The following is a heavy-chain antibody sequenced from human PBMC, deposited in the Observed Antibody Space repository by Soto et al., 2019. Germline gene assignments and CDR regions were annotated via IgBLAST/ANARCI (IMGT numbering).Heavy chain of an antibody. V-gene: IGHV3-53*02. Sequence: EVQLVETGGGLIQPGGSLRLSCAASGFSVGSNYMTWVRQSPGKGLEWVSLIYSNGDTDYADSVKGRFSIYRDNFKNTLYLQMNNLRAEDTAVYHCARKSDSSPVPEADGVWGRGTLVPVSS. D-gene: IGHD2-8*01. CDR2: IYSNGDT. CDR1: GFSVGSNY. J-gene: IGHJ4*02. CDR3: ARKSDSSPVPEADGV.